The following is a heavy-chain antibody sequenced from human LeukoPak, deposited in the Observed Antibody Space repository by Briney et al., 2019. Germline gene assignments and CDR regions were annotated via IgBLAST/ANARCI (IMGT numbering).Heavy chain of an antibody. J-gene: IGHJ4*02. Sequence: GASVKVSCKASGYTFTGYYMHWVRQAPGQGLEWMEWINPNSGGTNYAQKFQGRVTMTRDTSISTAYMELSRLRSDDTAVYYCARDGGGLNDIHADYWGQGTLVTVSS. V-gene: IGHV1-2*02. CDR1: GYTFTGYY. CDR2: INPNSGGT. D-gene: IGHD3-9*01. CDR3: ARDGGGLNDIHADY.